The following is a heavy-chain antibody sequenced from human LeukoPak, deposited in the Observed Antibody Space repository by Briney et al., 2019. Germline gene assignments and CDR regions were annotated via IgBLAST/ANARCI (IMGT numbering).Heavy chain of an antibody. D-gene: IGHD6-13*01. V-gene: IGHV3-23*01. CDR3: AKVSSSWYPVFDY. J-gene: IGHJ4*02. CDR1: GFTFRIYA. CDR2: ISGSGGST. Sequence: HPGGSLRLSCAASGFTFRIYAMSWVRQAPGKGLEWVSAISGSGGSTYYADSVKGRFTISRDNSKNTLYLQMNSLRAEDTAVYYCAKVSSSWYPVFDYWGQGTLVTVSS.